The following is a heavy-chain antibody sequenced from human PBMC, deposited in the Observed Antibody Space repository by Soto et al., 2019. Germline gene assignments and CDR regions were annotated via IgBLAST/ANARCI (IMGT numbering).Heavy chain of an antibody. CDR3: APKRDGNNPFDS. V-gene: IGHV4-28*01. J-gene: IGHJ4*02. CDR2: IYYSGST. Sequence: PSDTLSLTCAVSGYSISTSNWWVWLRQPPGKTLEWIGYIYYSGSTHYNPSLESRVTMSVDTSKNQLSLKLSSVTAVDTALYYCAPKRDGNNPFDSWGQGPPVT. CDR1: GYSISTSNW.